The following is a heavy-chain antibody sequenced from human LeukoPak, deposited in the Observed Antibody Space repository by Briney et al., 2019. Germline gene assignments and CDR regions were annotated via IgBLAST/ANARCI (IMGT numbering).Heavy chain of an antibody. V-gene: IGHV1-46*01. CDR2: INPSGGSP. CDR3: ASETPIAAGPPYFDY. D-gene: IGHD6-6*01. Sequence: GASVKVSCKASGYTFTRYYIHWVRQAPGQGLEWMGIINPSGGSPTYAQKFQGRVTMTKDTSTTTVYMEMSSLRSEDTAMYYCASETPIAAGPPYFDYWGQGTLVTVSS. CDR1: GYTFTRYY. J-gene: IGHJ4*02.